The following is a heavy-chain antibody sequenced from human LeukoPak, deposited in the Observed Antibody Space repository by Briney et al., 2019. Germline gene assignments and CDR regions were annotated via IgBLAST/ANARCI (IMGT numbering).Heavy chain of an antibody. CDR3: ARDKKVGDVFDI. CDR2: IYYSGST. V-gene: IGHV4-59*01. J-gene: IGHJ3*02. CDR1: GGSISSYY. D-gene: IGHD3-16*01. Sequence: SETLSLTCTVSGGSISSYYWSWIRQPPGKGLEWIGYIYYSGSTNYNPSLKSRVTMSVDMSKNQFSLKLTSVTAADTAVYYCARDKKVGDVFDIWGHGTMVSVSS.